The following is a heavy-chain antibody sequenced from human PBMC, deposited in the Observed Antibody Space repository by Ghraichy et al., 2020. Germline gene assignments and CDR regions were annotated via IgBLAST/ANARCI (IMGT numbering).Heavy chain of an antibody. CDR2: IKSKTDGGTT. CDR1: GFTFSNAW. CDR3: TTGPLGSGWFVFAY. V-gene: IGHV3-15*01. J-gene: IGHJ4*02. D-gene: IGHD6-19*01. Sequence: GGSLRLSCAASGFTFSNAWMSWVRQAPGKGLEWVGRIKSKTDGGTTDYAAPVKGRFTISRDDSKNTLYLQMNSLKTEDTAVYYCTTGPLGSGWFVFAYWGQGTLVTVSS.